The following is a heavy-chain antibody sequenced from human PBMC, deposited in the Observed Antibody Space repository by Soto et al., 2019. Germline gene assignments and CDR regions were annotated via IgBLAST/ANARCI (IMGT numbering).Heavy chain of an antibody. CDR3: AKPAGAMNYFDY. D-gene: IGHD2-2*01. V-gene: IGHV3-23*01. CDR2: ISTSGGNT. CDR1: GFTFSSYA. J-gene: IGHJ4*02. Sequence: GGSLRLSCAASGFTFSSYAMSWFRQAPGKGLEWVSAISTSGGNTYYADSVKGRFTISRDNSQNTLYLQMNSLRAEDTAVYYCAKPAGAMNYFDYWGQGTLVTVSS.